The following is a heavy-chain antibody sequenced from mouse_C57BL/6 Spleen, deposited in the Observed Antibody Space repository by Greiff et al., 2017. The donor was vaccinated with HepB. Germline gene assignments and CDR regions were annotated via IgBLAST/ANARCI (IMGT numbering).Heavy chain of an antibody. V-gene: IGHV1-18*01. J-gene: IGHJ3*01. D-gene: IGHD4-1*02. Sequence: VQLQQSGPELVKPGASVKIPCKASGYTFPDYNMDWVKQSHGKSLEWIGDINPNNGGTIYNQKFKGKATLTVDKSSSTAYMELRSLTSEDTAVYYCAATGTGFAYWGQGTLVTVSA. CDR2: INPNNGGT. CDR1: GYTFPDYN. CDR3: AATGTGFAY.